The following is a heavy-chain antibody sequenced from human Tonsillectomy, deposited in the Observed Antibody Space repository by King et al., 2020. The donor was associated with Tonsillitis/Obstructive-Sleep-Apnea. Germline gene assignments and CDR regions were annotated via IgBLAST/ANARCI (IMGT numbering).Heavy chain of an antibody. D-gene: IGHD3-10*01. CDR3: AKQGFRGYFDY. J-gene: IGHJ4*02. CDR2: ISYDGSNK. Sequence: VQLVESGGGVVQPGRSLRLSCAASGFTFSSYGMHWVRQAPGKGLEWVAVISYDGSNKYYADSVKGRFTISRDNSKNTLYLQMNSLRAEDTAVYYCAKQGFRGYFDYWGQGTLVTVSS. CDR1: GFTFSSYG. V-gene: IGHV3-30*18.